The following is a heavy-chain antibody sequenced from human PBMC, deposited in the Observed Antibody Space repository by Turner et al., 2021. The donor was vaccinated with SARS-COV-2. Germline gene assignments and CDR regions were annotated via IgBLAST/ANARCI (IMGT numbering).Heavy chain of an antibody. CDR1: GGSISSFY. CDR3: AIAPNYYYGMDV. Sequence: QVQLQESGPGLVKPSETLSLTCSVSGGSISSFYWSWIRQPPGKGLEWIGYIYDSGSTNYNPSLKSRVTISVDTSKNQFSVKLSSVTAADTAVYYCAIAPNYYYGMDVWGQGTTVTVSS. J-gene: IGHJ6*02. CDR2: IYDSGST. V-gene: IGHV4-4*08.